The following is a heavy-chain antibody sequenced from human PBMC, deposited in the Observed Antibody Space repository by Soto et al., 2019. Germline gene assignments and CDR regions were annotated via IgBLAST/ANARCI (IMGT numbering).Heavy chain of an antibody. D-gene: IGHD6-13*01. CDR1: GGTCINYA. J-gene: IGHJ4*02. V-gene: IGHV3-23*01. CDR3: APGRQLVLDS. Sequence: PGGSLRLSCAASGGTCINYAMSWVRQAPGKGLEWVSGISSSDGSTDYVDSVKGRFTISRDNSKDTVYLQMDSLRAEDTAVYYCAPGRQLVLDSWGQGTVVTVSS. CDR2: ISSSDGST.